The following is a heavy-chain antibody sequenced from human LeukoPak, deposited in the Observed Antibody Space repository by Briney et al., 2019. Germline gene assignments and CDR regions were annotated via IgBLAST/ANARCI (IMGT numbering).Heavy chain of an antibody. Sequence: GGSLRLSCAASGFMFNNYAMSWVRQAPGKGLEWVSTITGGGDDTYSADSVKGRFTISRDNSKNTLSLQMHSLRVEDTAVYYCAKGVRLSSNYYMDVWGKGTTVTVSS. J-gene: IGHJ6*03. CDR1: GFMFNNYA. CDR3: AKGVRLSSNYYMDV. V-gene: IGHV3-23*01. D-gene: IGHD5/OR15-5a*01. CDR2: ITGGGDDT.